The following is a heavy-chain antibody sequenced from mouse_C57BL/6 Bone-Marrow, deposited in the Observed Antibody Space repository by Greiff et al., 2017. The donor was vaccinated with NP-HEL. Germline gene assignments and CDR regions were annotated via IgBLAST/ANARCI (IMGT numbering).Heavy chain of an antibody. J-gene: IGHJ3*01. D-gene: IGHD1-1*01. CDR1: GYSITSGYY. Sequence: DVKLQESGPGLVKPSQSLSLTCSVTGYSITSGYYWNWIRQFPGNKLEWMGYISYDGSNNYNPSLKNRISITRDTSKNQFFLKLNSVTTEDTATYYCARDDGFYYYGSSYAYWGQGTLVTVSA. CDR2: ISYDGSN. V-gene: IGHV3-6*01. CDR3: ARDDGFYYYGSSYAY.